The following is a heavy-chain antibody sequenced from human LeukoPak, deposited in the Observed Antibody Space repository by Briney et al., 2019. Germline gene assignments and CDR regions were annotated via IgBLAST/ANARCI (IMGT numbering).Heavy chain of an antibody. J-gene: IGHJ6*02. CDR3: ARELLIRVAGTRLYYYYYYGMDV. Sequence: GGSLRLSCAASGFTFSSYWMSWVRQAPGKGLEWVANIKQDGSEKYYVDSVKGRFTISRDNAKNSLYLQMNSLRAEDTAVYYCARELLIRVAGTRLYYYYYYGMDVWGQGTTVTVSS. CDR2: IKQDGSEK. CDR1: GFTFSSYW. V-gene: IGHV3-7*01. D-gene: IGHD6-19*01.